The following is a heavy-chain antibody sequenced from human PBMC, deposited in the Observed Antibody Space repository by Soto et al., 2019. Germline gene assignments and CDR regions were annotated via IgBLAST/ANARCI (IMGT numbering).Heavy chain of an antibody. Sequence: QVQLVQSGAEVKKPGSSVKVSCKASGGTFSSYTISWVRQAPGQGLEWMGRIIPILGIANYAQKFQGRVTITADKSTSTAYMELSSLRSEDTAVYYCARGSYPYGGGFDYWGQGTLVTVSS. CDR1: GGTFSSYT. D-gene: IGHD1-26*01. CDR3: ARGSYPYGGGFDY. CDR2: IIPILGIA. J-gene: IGHJ4*02. V-gene: IGHV1-69*02.